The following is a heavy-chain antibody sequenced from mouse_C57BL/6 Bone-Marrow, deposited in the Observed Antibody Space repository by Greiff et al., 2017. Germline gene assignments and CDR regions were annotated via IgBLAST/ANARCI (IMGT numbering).Heavy chain of an antibody. CDR2: ISNGGGST. CDR1: GFTFSDYY. D-gene: IGHD1-1*01. CDR3: ARQRLLLPLWYFDV. V-gene: IGHV5-12*01. J-gene: IGHJ1*03. Sequence: EVMLVESGGGLVQPGGSLKLSCAASGFTFSDYYMYWVRQTPEKRLEWVAYISNGGGSTYYPAPVKGRFTISRDNAKNTLYLQMSRLKAEDTAMYYCARQRLLLPLWYFDVWGTGTTVTVSS.